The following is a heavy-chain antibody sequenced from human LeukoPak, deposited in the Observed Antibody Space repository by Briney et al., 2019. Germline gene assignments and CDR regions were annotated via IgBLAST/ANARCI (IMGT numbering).Heavy chain of an antibody. V-gene: IGHV1-69*01. CDR3: ARSAYCGGDCYSNWFDP. D-gene: IGHD2-21*02. CDR1: GGTFSIYA. J-gene: IGHJ5*02. Sequence: SVNVSCKASGGTFSIYAISWVRQAPGQGLEWMGGIIPIFGTANYAQKFQGRVTITADESTSTAYMELSSLRSEDTAVYYCARSAYCGGDCYSNWFDPWGQGTLVTVSS. CDR2: IIPIFGTA.